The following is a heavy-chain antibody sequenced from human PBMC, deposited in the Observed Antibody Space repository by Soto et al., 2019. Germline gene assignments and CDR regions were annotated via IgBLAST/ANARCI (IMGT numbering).Heavy chain of an antibody. D-gene: IGHD2-15*01. CDR2: IGSSGSPT. V-gene: IGHV3-23*01. J-gene: IGHJ4*02. Sequence: VPLLESGGGLVQPGGSLRLSCAASGFTFSSYGLSWVPKAPRKRPEGVSTIGSSGSPTSYANAVRGRCPISRDNSHNTRFLQMNILRAEDTALDYGARRETGLAFGDWGQGTLVNVSS. CDR1: GFTFSSYG. CDR3: ARRETGLAFGD.